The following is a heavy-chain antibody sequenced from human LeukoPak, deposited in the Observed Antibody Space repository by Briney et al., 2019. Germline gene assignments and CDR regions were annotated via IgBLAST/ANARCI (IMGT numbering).Heavy chain of an antibody. V-gene: IGHV4-39*07. Sequence: SETLSLTCTVSGGSINSTSYYWGWIRQPPGKGLEWIGNIYYSGSTYYNPSLKSRITISVDTSKNQFSLKLSSVTAADTAVYYCARLYGSGSFRGFSWGQGTLVTVSS. CDR2: IYYSGST. D-gene: IGHD3-10*01. CDR1: GGSINSTSYY. CDR3: ARLYGSGSFRGFS. J-gene: IGHJ4*02.